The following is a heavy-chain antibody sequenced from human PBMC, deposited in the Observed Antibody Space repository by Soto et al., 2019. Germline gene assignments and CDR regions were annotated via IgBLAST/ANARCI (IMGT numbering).Heavy chain of an antibody. CDR3: ARLGEESSWPYYYYYYMDV. J-gene: IGHJ6*03. Sequence: SETLSLTCTVSGGSISSSSYYWGWIRQPPGKGLEWIGSIYYSGSTYYNPSLKSRVTISVDTSKNQFSLKLSSVTAADTAVYYCARLGEESSWPYYYYYYMDVWGKGTTVTVSS. V-gene: IGHV4-39*01. CDR2: IYYSGST. CDR1: GGSISSSSYY. D-gene: IGHD6-13*01.